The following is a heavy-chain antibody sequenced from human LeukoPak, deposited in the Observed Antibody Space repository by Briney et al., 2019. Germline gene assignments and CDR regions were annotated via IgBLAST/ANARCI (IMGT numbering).Heavy chain of an antibody. D-gene: IGHD3-22*01. CDR1: GGSFSGYY. CDR2: INHGGST. V-gene: IGHV4-34*01. CDR3: ARGGYYDSSGYYPFDY. Sequence: SETLSLTCAVYGGSFSGYYWSWIRQPPGKGLEWIGEINHGGSTNYNPSLKSRVTISVDTSKNQFSLKLSSVTAADTAVYYCARGGYYDSSGYYPFDYWGQGTLVTVSS. J-gene: IGHJ4*02.